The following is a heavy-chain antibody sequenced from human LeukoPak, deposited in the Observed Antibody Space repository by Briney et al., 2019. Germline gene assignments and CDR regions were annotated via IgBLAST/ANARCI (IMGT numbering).Heavy chain of an antibody. V-gene: IGHV3-30*04. CDR3: ARVGVYSSGWSAYYYDSSGYGHLDY. D-gene: IGHD3-22*01. J-gene: IGHJ4*02. CDR2: ISYDGSNK. CDR1: GFTFSSYA. Sequence: GGSLRLSCAASGFTFSSYAMHWVRQAPGKGLEWVAVISYDGSNKYYADSVKGRFTISRDNSKNTLYLQMNSLRAEDTAVYYCARVGVYSSGWSAYYYDSSGYGHLDYWGQGTLVTVSS.